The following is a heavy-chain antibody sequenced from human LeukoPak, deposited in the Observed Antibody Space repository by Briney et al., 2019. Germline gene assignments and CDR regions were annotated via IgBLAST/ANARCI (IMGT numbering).Heavy chain of an antibody. D-gene: IGHD3-10*01. CDR3: VREVYIPGSYYFDY. CDR1: GFAFDTYC. CDR2: INGDGSTR. V-gene: IGHV3-74*03. Sequence: GGSLRLSCEASGFAFDTYCMHWVRQAPGKRLAWLSRINGDGSTRMYAESVEGRFTISRDNAKNTLYLQMHSLRVEDTAIYYCVREVYIPGSYYFDYWGQGALVTVIS. J-gene: IGHJ4*02.